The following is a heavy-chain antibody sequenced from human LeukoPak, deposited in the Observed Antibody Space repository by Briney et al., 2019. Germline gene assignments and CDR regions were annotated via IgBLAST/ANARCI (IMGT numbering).Heavy chain of an antibody. CDR2: ISAYNGNT. CDR1: GYTFTSYG. V-gene: IGHV1-18*01. Sequence: GASVKVSCKASGYTFTSYGIRWVRQAPGQGLEWVGWISAYNGNTNYAQKLRGRVTMTTDTSTSTAYMELRSLRSDDTAVYYCARAPGVLLWFGELSPTDYWGQGTLVTVSS. D-gene: IGHD3-10*01. J-gene: IGHJ4*02. CDR3: ARAPGVLLWFGELSPTDY.